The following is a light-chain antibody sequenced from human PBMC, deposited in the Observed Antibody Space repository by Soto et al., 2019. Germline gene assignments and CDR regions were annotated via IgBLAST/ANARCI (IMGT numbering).Light chain of an antibody. J-gene: IGKJ1*01. CDR1: QSIDSW. CDR3: QQYKTYWT. V-gene: IGKV1-5*03. CDR2: KAS. Sequence: DIQMTQSPSTLSASVGDRVTITCRASQSIDSWLAWYQQKPGKAPKILIYKASGLESGVPSRFSGSESGTEFPLTISSLQPDDSATYYCQQYKTYWTFGQGTNVEIK.